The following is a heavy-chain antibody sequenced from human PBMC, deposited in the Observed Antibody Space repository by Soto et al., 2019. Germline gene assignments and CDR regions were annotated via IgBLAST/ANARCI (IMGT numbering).Heavy chain of an antibody. J-gene: IGHJ4*02. CDR1: GGTFSSYT. CDR2: IIPILGIA. D-gene: IGHD3-22*01. CDR3: ARESYDGSGYSPSDY. Sequence: QVQLVQSGAEVKKPGSSVKVSCKASGGTFSSYTISWVRQAPGQGLEWMGRIIPILGIANYAQKFQGRVTINADQATRAPYLEVSSLRSEDTALDYCARESYDGSGYSPSDYWGKGSLVIVGS. V-gene: IGHV1-69*02.